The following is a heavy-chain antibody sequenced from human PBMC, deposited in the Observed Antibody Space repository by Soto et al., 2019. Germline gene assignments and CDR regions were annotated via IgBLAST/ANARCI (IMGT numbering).Heavy chain of an antibody. CDR2: IVPSLDTT. J-gene: IGHJ6*02. Sequence: QVHLVQSGTEVKKPGSSVKVSCKASGGTFSSSGFSWVRQAPGQGLEWMGMIVPSLDTTHYAQKFQARVTITADAVTSTAYMELRSLRSEGTAVDYCARWPQPRYTADPYAVDVWGQGTRVIVSS. CDR1: GGTFSSSG. V-gene: IGHV1-69*11. CDR3: ARWPQPRYTADPYAVDV. D-gene: IGHD3-16*02.